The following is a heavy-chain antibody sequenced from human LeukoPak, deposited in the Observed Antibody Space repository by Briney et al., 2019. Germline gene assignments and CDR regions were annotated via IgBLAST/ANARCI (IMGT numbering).Heavy chain of an antibody. CDR1: GYTFTSYD. D-gene: IGHD5-18*01. Sequence: ASVKVSCKASGYTFTSYDINWVRQAPGQGLEWMGIINPSGGSTSYAQKFQGRVTMTRDTSTSTVYMELSSLRSEDTAVYYCARVQPTEDTAMAPGYFDYWGQGTLVTVSS. J-gene: IGHJ4*02. CDR2: INPSGGST. CDR3: ARVQPTEDTAMAPGYFDY. V-gene: IGHV1-46*01.